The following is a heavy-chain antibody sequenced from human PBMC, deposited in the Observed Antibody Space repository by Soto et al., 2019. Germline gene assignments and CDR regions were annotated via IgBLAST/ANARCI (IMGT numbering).Heavy chain of an antibody. CDR3: ARDPRYCSSTSCYKDYYYYYGMDV. Sequence: GASVKVSCKASGYTFTSYAMHWVRQAPGQRLEWMGRINAGNGNTKYSQKFQGRVTITRDTSASTAYMELSSLRSEDTAVYYCARDPRYCSSTSCYKDYYYYYGMDVWGQGTTVTVSS. CDR1: GYTFTSYA. CDR2: INAGNGNT. V-gene: IGHV1-3*01. D-gene: IGHD2-2*01. J-gene: IGHJ6*02.